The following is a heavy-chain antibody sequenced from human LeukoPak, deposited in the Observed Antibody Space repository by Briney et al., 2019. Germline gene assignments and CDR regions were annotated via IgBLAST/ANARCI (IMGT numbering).Heavy chain of an antibody. V-gene: IGHV4-59*01. J-gene: IGHJ5*02. CDR1: GGSISSYY. CDR2: IHYTGST. Sequence: SETLSLTCTVSGGSISSYYWSWIRQAPGKGLECIGYIHYTGSTNYNPSLKSRVPISVETSKNQFSLKLKSVTAADTAVYYCARGGYYGSGNDFRFDPWGQGTLVTVSS. D-gene: IGHD3-10*01. CDR3: ARGGYYGSGNDFRFDP.